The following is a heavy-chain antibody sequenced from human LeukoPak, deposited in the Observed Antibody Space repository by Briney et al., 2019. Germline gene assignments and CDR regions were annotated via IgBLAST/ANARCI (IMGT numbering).Heavy chain of an antibody. J-gene: IGHJ4*02. CDR2: INPNSGDT. CDR1: GYTFTGYY. Sequence: ASVKVSCKASGYTFTGYYVHWVRQAPGQGLEWMGRINPNSGDTNYAQKFQGRVTMTRDTSTSTVYMELSSLRSEDTAVYYCARDLTGATTEFDYWGQGTLVTVSS. CDR3: ARDLTGATTEFDY. V-gene: IGHV1-2*06. D-gene: IGHD1-14*01.